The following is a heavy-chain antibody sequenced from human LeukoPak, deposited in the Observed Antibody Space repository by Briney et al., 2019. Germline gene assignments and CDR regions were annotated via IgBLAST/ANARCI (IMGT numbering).Heavy chain of an antibody. Sequence: EASVKVSCKVSGYTLTELSMHWVRQAPGKGLEWMGGFDPEDGETIYAQKFQGRVTMTEDTSTDTAYMELSSLKSEDTAVYYCAKVIRGVIIGSNWFDPWGQGTLVTVSS. V-gene: IGHV1-24*01. CDR1: GYTLTELS. J-gene: IGHJ5*02. CDR3: AKVIRGVIIGSNWFDP. CDR2: FDPEDGET. D-gene: IGHD3-10*01.